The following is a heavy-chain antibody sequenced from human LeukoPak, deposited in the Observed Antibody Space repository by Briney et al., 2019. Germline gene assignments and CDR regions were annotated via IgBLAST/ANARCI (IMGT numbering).Heavy chain of an antibody. CDR3: ARDLEDTAMVSGMDV. CDR1: GFTVSSNY. J-gene: IGHJ6*02. CDR2: IYSGGST. Sequence: GGSLRLSCAASGFTVSSNYMSWVRQAPGKGLEWVSVIYSGGSTYYADSVKGRFTISRDNSKNTLYLQINSLRAEDTAVYYCARDLEDTAMVSGMDVWGQGTTVTVSS. V-gene: IGHV3-66*01. D-gene: IGHD5-18*01.